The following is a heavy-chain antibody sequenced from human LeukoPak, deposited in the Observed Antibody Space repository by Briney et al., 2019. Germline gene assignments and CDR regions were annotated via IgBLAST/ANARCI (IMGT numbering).Heavy chain of an antibody. CDR2: INYSGST. Sequence: SETLSLTCAVYGGSFSGYYWRWIRQPPGKELEWIGYINYSGSTNYNPSLKSRVTISVDSSKSQFSLKLSSVTAADTAVYYCAVMTLWDYFDYWGQGTVVTVSS. CDR3: AVMTLWDYFDY. CDR1: GGSFSGYY. D-gene: IGHD2-8*01. V-gene: IGHV4-59*08. J-gene: IGHJ4*02.